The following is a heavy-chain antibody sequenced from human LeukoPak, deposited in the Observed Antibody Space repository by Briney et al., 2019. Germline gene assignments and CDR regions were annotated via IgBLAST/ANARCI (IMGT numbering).Heavy chain of an antibody. CDR2: ISGSGGNT. J-gene: IGHJ4*02. Sequence: GGSLRLSCAASGFTFSTYAMSWVRQAPGQGLEWVSGISGSGGNTYYADTVKGRFTISRDNFYNTLYLQMNSLRAEDTAVYYCAKGGKYSGSGSPDYWGQGTLVTVSS. CDR1: GFTFSTYA. D-gene: IGHD6-6*01. CDR3: AKGGKYSGSGSPDY. V-gene: IGHV3-23*01.